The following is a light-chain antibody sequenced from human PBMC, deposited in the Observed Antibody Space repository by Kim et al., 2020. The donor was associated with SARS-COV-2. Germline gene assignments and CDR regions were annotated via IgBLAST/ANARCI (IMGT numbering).Light chain of an antibody. V-gene: IGLV1-44*01. CDR3: AAWDDSLNGVV. CDR1: TSNIGSNT. CDR2: TSD. Sequence: QSVLTQPPSASGTPGQTVTISCSGSTSNIGSNTVNWYRHLTGTAPKLLIYTSDQRPSGVPDRFSGSKSGTSATLAISGLQSEDEADYYCAAWDDSLNGVVFGGGTQVTVL. J-gene: IGLJ2*01.